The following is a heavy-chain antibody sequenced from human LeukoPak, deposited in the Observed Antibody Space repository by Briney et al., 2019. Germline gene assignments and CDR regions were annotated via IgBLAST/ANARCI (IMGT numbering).Heavy chain of an antibody. J-gene: IGHJ3*02. CDR3: ARDGYYDILTGYYGTFDI. V-gene: IGHV3-21*01. CDR2: ISSSSSYI. Sequence: GGSLRLSCAASGFTFSSYSMNWVRQAPGKGLEWVSSISSSSSYIYYADSVKGRFTISRDNAKNSLYLQMNRLRAEDTAVYYCARDGYYDILTGYYGTFDIWGQGTMVTVSS. D-gene: IGHD3-9*01. CDR1: GFTFSSYS.